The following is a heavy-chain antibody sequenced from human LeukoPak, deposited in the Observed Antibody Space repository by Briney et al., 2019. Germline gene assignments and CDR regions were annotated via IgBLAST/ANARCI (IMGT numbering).Heavy chain of an antibody. V-gene: IGHV1-8*01. J-gene: IGHJ5*02. Sequence: ASVKVSCKASGYTFTIYDINWVRQATGQGLEWMGWMNPNSGNTGYAQKFQGRVTMTRNTSISTAYMELSSLRSEDTAVYYCARVPFYSSSLVHLWGQGTLVTVSS. CDR1: GYTFTIYD. CDR2: MNPNSGNT. CDR3: ARVPFYSSSLVHL. D-gene: IGHD6-13*01.